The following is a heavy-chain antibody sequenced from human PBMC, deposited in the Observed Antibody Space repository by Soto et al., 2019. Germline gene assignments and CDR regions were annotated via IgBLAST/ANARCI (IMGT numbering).Heavy chain of an antibody. V-gene: IGHV3-64D*08. J-gene: IGHJ6*02. D-gene: IGHD1-26*01. CDR2: ISSNGGST. CDR3: AKGGILEYYYGMDV. CDR1: GFTFSSYA. Sequence: GGSLRLSCSVSGFTFSSYAMHWVRQAPGKGLEYVSAISSNGGSTYYADSVKGRFTISRDNSKYTLYLQMSSLRAEDTAVYYCAKGGILEYYYGMDVWGQGTTVTVSS.